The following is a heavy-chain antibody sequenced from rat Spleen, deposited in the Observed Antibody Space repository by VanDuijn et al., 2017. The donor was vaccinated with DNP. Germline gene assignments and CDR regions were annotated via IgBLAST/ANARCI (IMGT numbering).Heavy chain of an antibody. CDR1: GFSFSYYY. CDR3: ASHTYYGYDYFVY. J-gene: IGHJ2*01. V-gene: IGHV5-22*01. CDR2: ISYDGSSI. D-gene: IGHD1-9*01. Sequence: EVQLVESGGGLVQPGRSLKLSCAASGFSFSYYYMAWVRQAPKKGLEWVASISYDGSSIYYGDSVKGRFTISRDNAEGTLNLQMNSLRSEDTATYYCASHTYYGYDYFVYWGQGVMVTVSS.